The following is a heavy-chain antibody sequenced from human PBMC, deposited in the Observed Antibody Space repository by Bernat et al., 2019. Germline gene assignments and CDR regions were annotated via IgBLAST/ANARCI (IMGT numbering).Heavy chain of an antibody. J-gene: IGHJ4*02. V-gene: IGHV3-23*01. CDR3: AKDRSWVFDY. D-gene: IGHD6-13*01. CDR2: ISGSGGST. CDR1: GFTSSSYA. Sequence: EVQLLESGGGLVQPGGSLRLSCAASGFTSSSYAMSRVRQAPGKGLEWVSAISGSGGSTYYADSVKGRFTISRDNSKNTLYLQMNSLRDEDTAVYYCAKDRSWVFDYWGQGALVTVSS.